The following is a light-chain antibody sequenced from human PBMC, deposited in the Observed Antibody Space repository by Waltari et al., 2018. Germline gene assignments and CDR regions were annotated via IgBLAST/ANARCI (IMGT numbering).Light chain of an antibody. Sequence: EIVLTQSPATLSLSPGERATLSCRASQSVSSYLGWYQQTPGQAPRLLIYDASNRATGIPARFSGSGSGTDFTLTISSLDPEDFAVYYCQQRSDWPPHFGQGTRLEMK. CDR1: QSVSSY. CDR2: DAS. CDR3: QQRSDWPPH. V-gene: IGKV3-11*01. J-gene: IGKJ5*01.